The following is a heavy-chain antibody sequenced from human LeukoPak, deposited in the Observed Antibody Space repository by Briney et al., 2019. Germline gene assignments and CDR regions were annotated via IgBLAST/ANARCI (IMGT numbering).Heavy chain of an antibody. CDR1: GFTFSSYS. V-gene: IGHV3-21*01. CDR3: ARVRSSGWEFDY. D-gene: IGHD6-19*01. CDR2: IRSSSSYM. J-gene: IGHJ4*02. Sequence: GGSLRLSCAASGFTFSSYSMNWVRQAPGKGLEWVSSIRSSSSYMYYADSVKGRFTISRDNAKNSLYLQMNSLRAEDTAVYYCARVRSSGWEFDYWGQGTLVTVSS.